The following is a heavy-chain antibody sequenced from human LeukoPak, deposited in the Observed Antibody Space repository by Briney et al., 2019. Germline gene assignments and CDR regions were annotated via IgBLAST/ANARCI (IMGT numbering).Heavy chain of an antibody. Sequence: GGSLRLSCAASGFTFSSDWMHWVRQAPGKGLVCVSYINGDGSSTNYAGSVRGRFTISRDNAKKTLYLQMNSLRDEDAVVFYCFRGPDSGGLGTLVTVSS. CDR2: INGDGSST. J-gene: IGHJ4*02. V-gene: IGHV3-74*01. CDR3: FRGPDS. CDR1: GFTFSSDW. D-gene: IGHD3-16*01.